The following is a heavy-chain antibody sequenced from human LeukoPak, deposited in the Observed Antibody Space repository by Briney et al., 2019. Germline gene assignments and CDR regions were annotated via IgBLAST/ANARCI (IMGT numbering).Heavy chain of an antibody. Sequence: GGSLRLSCAASGFTFSSYAMHWVRQAPGKGLEYVSAISSNGGSTYYANSVKGRFTISRDNSKNTLYLQMGSLRAEVMAVYYCARVGGDYSVDYWGQGTLVTVSS. J-gene: IGHJ4*02. D-gene: IGHD4-17*01. CDR3: ARVGGDYSVDY. CDR2: ISSNGGST. V-gene: IGHV3-64*01. CDR1: GFTFSSYA.